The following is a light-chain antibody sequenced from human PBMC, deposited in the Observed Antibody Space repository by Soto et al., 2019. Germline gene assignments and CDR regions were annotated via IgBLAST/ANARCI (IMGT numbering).Light chain of an antibody. J-gene: IGLJ1*01. CDR2: DVT. CDR3: SSYTSISTYV. CDR1: SSDVGGYNF. Sequence: QSVLTQPASVSGSPGQSITISCTGTSSDVGGYNFVSWYQQHPDKAHKLMIYDVTNRPSGVSNRFSGSKSGNTASLTISSLLADDEADYYCSSYTSISTYVFGTG. V-gene: IGLV2-14*01.